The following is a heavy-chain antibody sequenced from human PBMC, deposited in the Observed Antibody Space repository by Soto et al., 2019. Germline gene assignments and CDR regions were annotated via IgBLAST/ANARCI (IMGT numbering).Heavy chain of an antibody. Sequence: PGGSLRLSCAASGFTFSSYWMSWVRQAPGKGLEWVANIKQDGSEKYYVDSVKGRFTISRDNAKNSLYLQMNSLRAEDTAVYYCARDLSRVTMIVVVMVGWFDPWGQGTLVTVSS. V-gene: IGHV3-7*01. D-gene: IGHD3-22*01. J-gene: IGHJ5*02. CDR1: GFTFSSYW. CDR3: ARDLSRVTMIVVVMVGWFDP. CDR2: IKQDGSEK.